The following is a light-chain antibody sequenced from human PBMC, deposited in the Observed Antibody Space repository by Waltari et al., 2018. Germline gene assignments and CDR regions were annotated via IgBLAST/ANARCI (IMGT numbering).Light chain of an antibody. CDR1: QSISSN. CDR2: GAS. V-gene: IGKV3-15*01. J-gene: IGKJ4*01. Sequence: EIVMTQSPVTLSVSPGERATLSCRASQSISSNLAWYQQKPGQSPRLLIHGASTRATGIPARFSGSGSGTDFTLTISSLQSEDFAVYFCQQSHSAPLAFGGGTRLEI. CDR3: QQSHSAPLA.